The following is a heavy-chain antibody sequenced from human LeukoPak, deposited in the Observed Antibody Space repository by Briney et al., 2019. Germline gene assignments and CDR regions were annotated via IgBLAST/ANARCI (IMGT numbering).Heavy chain of an antibody. Sequence: TAGGSLRLSCAASGFTFSSYSMNWVRQAPGKGLEWVSSISSSSSYIYYADSVKGRFTNSRDNAKNSLYLQMNSLRAEDTAVYYCARGAGAMTDYWGQGTLVTVSS. V-gene: IGHV3-21*01. J-gene: IGHJ4*02. CDR2: ISSSSSYI. CDR3: ARGAGAMTDY. D-gene: IGHD2-2*01. CDR1: GFTFSSYS.